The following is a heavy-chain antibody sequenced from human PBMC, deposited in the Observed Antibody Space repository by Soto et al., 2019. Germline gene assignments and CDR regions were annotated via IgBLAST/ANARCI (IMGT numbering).Heavy chain of an antibody. J-gene: IGHJ4*02. CDR2: IYYSGST. V-gene: IGHV4-59*01. CDR3: ARRYSSGFDY. Sequence: SETLSLTCTVSGGAISSYYWSWIRQPPGKGLEWIGYIYYSGSTNYNPSLKSRVTISVDTSKNQFSLRLSSVTAADTAVYYCARRYSSGFDYWGQGTLVTVSS. CDR1: GGAISSYY. D-gene: IGHD6-19*01.